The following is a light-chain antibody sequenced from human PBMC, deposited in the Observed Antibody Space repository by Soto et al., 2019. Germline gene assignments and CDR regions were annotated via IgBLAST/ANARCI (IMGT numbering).Light chain of an antibody. CDR3: GADHGSGSNFVWV. Sequence: QPVLTQPPSASASLGASVTLTCTLSSGYSNYKVDWYQQRPGKGPRFVMRVGAGGIVGSKGDGIPDRFSVLGSGLIRYLTIKNIQEEDESDYHCGADHGSGSNFVWVFGAGTKVTVL. CDR1: SGYSNYK. J-gene: IGLJ2*01. CDR2: VGAGGIVG. V-gene: IGLV9-49*01.